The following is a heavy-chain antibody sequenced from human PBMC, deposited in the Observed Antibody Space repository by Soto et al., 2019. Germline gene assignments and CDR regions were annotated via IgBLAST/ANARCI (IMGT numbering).Heavy chain of an antibody. CDR3: AHTEGDDYVWGSYKDAFDV. CDR1: GFSLSSSGVG. Sequence: QITLKESGPTLVKPTQTLTLTCTFSGFSLSSSGVGVGWIRKPPGKALEWLALIYGDDGERYTPSLKTRLTITKDTSKNQVVLTMTNMDPVDTATYYCAHTEGDDYVWGSYKDAFDVWGQGTMVTVSS. J-gene: IGHJ3*01. CDR2: IYGDDGE. D-gene: IGHD3-16*01. V-gene: IGHV2-5*02.